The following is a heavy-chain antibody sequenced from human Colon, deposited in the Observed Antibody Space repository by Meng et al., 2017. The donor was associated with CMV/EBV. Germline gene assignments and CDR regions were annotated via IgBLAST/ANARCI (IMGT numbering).Heavy chain of an antibody. J-gene: IGHJ5*02. CDR1: GYTFTGYY. Sequence: QVQRVQSGAEGKKPGASVKVSCKASGYTFTGYYMHWVRQAPGQGLEWMGWINPNSGGTNYAQKFQGRVTMTRDTSISTAYMELSRLRSDDTAVYYCARAPYNWNDEGWFDPWGQGTLVTVSS. D-gene: IGHD1-20*01. CDR2: INPNSGGT. V-gene: IGHV1-2*02. CDR3: ARAPYNWNDEGWFDP.